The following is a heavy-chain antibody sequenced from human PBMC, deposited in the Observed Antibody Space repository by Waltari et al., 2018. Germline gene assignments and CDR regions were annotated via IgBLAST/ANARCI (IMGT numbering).Heavy chain of an antibody. CDR1: GFTFRSYS. J-gene: IGHJ4*02. Sequence: EVQLLESGGGLVQPGGSLRLSCAASGFTFRSYSMSWVRQAPGKGLEWVSAISGSGGSTYYADSVKGRFTISRDNSKNTLYLQMNSLRAEDTAVYYCANPSQYGEEIDYWGQGTLVTVSS. D-gene: IGHD2-21*01. V-gene: IGHV3-23*01. CDR2: ISGSGGST. CDR3: ANPSQYGEEIDY.